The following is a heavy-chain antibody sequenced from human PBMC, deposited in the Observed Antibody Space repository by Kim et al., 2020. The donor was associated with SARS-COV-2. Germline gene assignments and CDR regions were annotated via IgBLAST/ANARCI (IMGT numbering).Heavy chain of an antibody. V-gene: IGHV3-21*01. D-gene: IGHD6-13*01. J-gene: IGHJ6*02. Sequence: GGSLRLSCAASGFTFSSYSMNWVRQAPGKGLEWVSSISSSSSYIYYADSVKGRFTISRDNAKNSLYLQMNSLRAEDTAVYYCAGGGRGSSWNYYYYGMDVWGQGTTVTVSS. CDR3: AGGGRGSSWNYYYYGMDV. CDR2: ISSSSSYI. CDR1: GFTFSSYS.